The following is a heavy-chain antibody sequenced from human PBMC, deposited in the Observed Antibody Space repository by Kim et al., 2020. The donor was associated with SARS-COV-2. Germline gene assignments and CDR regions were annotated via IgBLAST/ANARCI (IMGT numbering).Heavy chain of an antibody. D-gene: IGHD2-15*01. CDR1: GFTFSNYA. J-gene: IGHJ4*01. CDR3: AKDLLLSAATPEYFDC. V-gene: IGHV3-23*01. Sequence: GGSLRLSCAASGFTFSNYAISWVRQAPGRGLEWVATTSGSADRTYYADSVRGRFTVSRDNSRKTLYVQMNSLRAEDTAVYYCAKDLLLSAATPEYFDCW. CDR2: TSGSADRT.